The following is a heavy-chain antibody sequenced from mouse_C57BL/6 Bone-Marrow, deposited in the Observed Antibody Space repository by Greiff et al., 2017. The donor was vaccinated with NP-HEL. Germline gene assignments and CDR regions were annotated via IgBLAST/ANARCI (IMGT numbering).Heavy chain of an antibody. Sequence: EVKLVESGGGLVKPGGSLKLSCAASGFTFSSYAMSWVRQTPEKRLEWVATISDGGSYTYYPDNVKGRFTISRDNAKNNLYLQMSHLKSEDTAMYYCARALNPYAMDYWGQGTSVTVSS. CDR3: ARALNPYAMDY. CDR1: GFTFSSYA. CDR2: ISDGGSYT. D-gene: IGHD1-3*01. V-gene: IGHV5-4*03. J-gene: IGHJ4*01.